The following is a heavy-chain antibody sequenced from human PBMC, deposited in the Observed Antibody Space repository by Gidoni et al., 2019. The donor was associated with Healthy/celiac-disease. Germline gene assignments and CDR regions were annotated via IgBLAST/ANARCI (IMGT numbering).Heavy chain of an antibody. CDR1: GFTVSSNY. CDR2: IYSGGST. CDR3: EDGPQPSGMDV. V-gene: IGHV3-66*02. Sequence: EVQLVESVGGLVQPGGSLRLSCAASGFTVSSNYMSWVRQAPGKGLEWVSVIYSGGSTYYADPVKGRFTISRDNSKNTLYLQMNSLRAEDTAVYYCEDGPQPSGMDVWGQGTTVTVSS. J-gene: IGHJ6*02. D-gene: IGHD2-15*01.